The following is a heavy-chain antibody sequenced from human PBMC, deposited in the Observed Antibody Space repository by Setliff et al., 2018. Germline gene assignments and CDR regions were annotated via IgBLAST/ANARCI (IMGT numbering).Heavy chain of an antibody. CDR1: GYSISSGYY. J-gene: IGHJ4*02. CDR3: ASGFNWLSGTEFDY. Sequence: LSLTCTVSGYSISSGYYWGWIRQPPGKGLEWIGCIYYSGGTYYNPSLKSRVTISLDTSKNQFSLKLTSVAAADTAVYYCASGFNWLSGTEFDYWGQGTLVTVSS. V-gene: IGHV4-38-2*02. CDR2: IYYSGGT. D-gene: IGHD1-20*01.